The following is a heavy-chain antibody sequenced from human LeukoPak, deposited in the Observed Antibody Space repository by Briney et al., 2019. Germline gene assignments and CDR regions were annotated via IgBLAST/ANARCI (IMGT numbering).Heavy chain of an antibody. J-gene: IGHJ4*02. CDR2: ISYDGSNK. Sequence: PGGSLRLSCAASGSTFSIYAMSWVRQAPGKGLEWVAVISYDGSNKYYADSVKGRFTISRDNSKNTLYLQMNSLRAEDTAVYYCVKLRGANAPFDYWGQGTLVTVSS. V-gene: IGHV3-30*18. CDR1: GSTFSIYA. D-gene: IGHD3-10*01. CDR3: VKLRGANAPFDY.